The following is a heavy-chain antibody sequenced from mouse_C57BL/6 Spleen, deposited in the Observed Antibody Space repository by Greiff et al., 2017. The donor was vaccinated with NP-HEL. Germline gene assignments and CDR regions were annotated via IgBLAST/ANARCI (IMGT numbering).Heavy chain of an antibody. CDR3: AREGGYYAMDY. Sequence: LVESGAELVRPGTSVKVSCKASGYAFTNYLIEWVKQRPGQGLEWIGVINPGSGGTNYNEKFKGKATLTADKSSSTAYMQLSSLTSEDSAVYFCAREGGYYAMDYWGQGTSVTVSS. CDR1: GYAFTNYL. V-gene: IGHV1-54*01. J-gene: IGHJ4*01. CDR2: INPGSGGT.